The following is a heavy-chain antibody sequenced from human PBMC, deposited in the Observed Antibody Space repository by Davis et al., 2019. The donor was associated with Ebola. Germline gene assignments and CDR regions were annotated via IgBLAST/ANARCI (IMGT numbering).Heavy chain of an antibody. CDR2: ISSSGSTI. Sequence: GESLKISCAASGFTFSGSAMNWVRQAPGKGLEWVSYISSSGSTIYHADSVKGRFTISRDNAKNSLYLQMNSLRAEDTAVYYCARDRSGYSYGIFDYWGQGTLVTVSS. V-gene: IGHV3-48*03. D-gene: IGHD5-18*01. CDR1: GFTFSGSA. J-gene: IGHJ4*02. CDR3: ARDRSGYSYGIFDY.